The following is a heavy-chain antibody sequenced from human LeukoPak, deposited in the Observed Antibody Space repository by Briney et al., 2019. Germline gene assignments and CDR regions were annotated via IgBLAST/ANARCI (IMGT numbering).Heavy chain of an antibody. Sequence: ASVKVSCKASGYTFSGYYMHWVRQAPGQGLEWMGWINPNSGGTNYAQKFQGRVTMTRDTSISTAYMELSRLRSDDTAVYYCARARGSSSWRPSEKSWFDPWGQGTLVTVSS. CDR2: INPNSGGT. CDR1: GYTFSGYY. CDR3: ARARGSSSWRPSEKSWFDP. D-gene: IGHD6-13*01. V-gene: IGHV1-2*02. J-gene: IGHJ5*02.